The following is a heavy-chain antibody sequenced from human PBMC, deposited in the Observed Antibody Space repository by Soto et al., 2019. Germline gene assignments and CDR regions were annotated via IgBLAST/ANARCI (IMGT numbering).Heavy chain of an antibody. V-gene: IGHV3-23*01. D-gene: IGHD3-22*01. Sequence: GGSLRLSXAASGFTFSSYAMSWVRQAPGKGLEWVSAISGSGGSTYYADSVKGRFTISRDNSKNTLYLQMNSLRAEDTAVYYCAKDPSSGYYDSSGYSSGAFDIWGQGTMVTVSS. CDR3: AKDPSSGYYDSSGYSSGAFDI. CDR1: GFTFSSYA. CDR2: ISGSGGST. J-gene: IGHJ3*02.